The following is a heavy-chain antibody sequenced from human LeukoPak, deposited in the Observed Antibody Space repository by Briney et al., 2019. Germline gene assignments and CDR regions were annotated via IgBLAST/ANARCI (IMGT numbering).Heavy chain of an antibody. CDR3: AREEIAFDI. CDR1: GFTFSSYG. CDR2: IWYDGSNK. Sequence: GGSLRLSCAASGFTFSSYGMHWVRQAPGKGLEWVAVIWYDGSNKYYADSVKGRFTISRDNSKNTLYLQMNSLRAEDTAVYCCAREEIAFDIWGQGTMVTVSS. J-gene: IGHJ3*02. V-gene: IGHV3-33*01.